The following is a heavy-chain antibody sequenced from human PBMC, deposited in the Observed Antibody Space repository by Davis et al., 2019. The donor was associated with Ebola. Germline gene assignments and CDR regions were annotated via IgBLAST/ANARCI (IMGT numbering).Heavy chain of an antibody. CDR2: IYYSGST. J-gene: IGHJ3*02. D-gene: IGHD1-1*01. CDR3: ARAPDWNDGGVAFDI. CDR1: GGSVSSGSYY. Sequence: PSETLSLTCSVSGGSVSSGSYYWSWIRQPPGKGLEWIGYIYYSGSTDYNSSLKSRVTISLDTPKNQFSLKLNSVTAADTAVYYCARAPDWNDGGVAFDIWGQGTMVTVSS. V-gene: IGHV4-61*01.